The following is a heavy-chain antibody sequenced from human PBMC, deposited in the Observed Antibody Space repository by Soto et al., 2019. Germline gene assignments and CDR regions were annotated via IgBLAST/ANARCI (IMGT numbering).Heavy chain of an antibody. CDR2: ISTFNGHA. CDR1: GYPFISYG. Sequence: QVQLVQSGAEVKNPGASVKVSCESSGYPFISYGISWVRQAPGQGPEWMGWISTFNGHAKYAQKFQGRATMTTDKSTSTAYMELRSLRSDDTAVYYCARSPEQTTSEFGSGYPYGMDVWGEGTTVTVSS. V-gene: IGHV1-18*01. D-gene: IGHD3-3*01. CDR3: ARSPEQTTSEFGSGYPYGMDV. J-gene: IGHJ6*04.